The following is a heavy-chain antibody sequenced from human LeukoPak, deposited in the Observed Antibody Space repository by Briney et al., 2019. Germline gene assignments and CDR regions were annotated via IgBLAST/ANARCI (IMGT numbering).Heavy chain of an antibody. CDR3: ARVGRIAARPRSYYFDY. CDR2: INHSGST. Sequence: SETLSLTCAVYGGSFSGYYWSWIRQPPGKGLEWIGEINHSGSTNYNPSLKSRVTISVDTSKNQFSLKLSSVTAADTAVYYCARVGRIAARPRSYYFDYWGQGTLVTVSS. V-gene: IGHV4-34*01. D-gene: IGHD6-6*01. CDR1: GGSFSGYY. J-gene: IGHJ4*02.